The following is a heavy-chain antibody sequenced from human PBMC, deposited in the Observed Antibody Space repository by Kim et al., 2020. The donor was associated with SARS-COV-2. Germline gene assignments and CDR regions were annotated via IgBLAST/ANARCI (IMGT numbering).Heavy chain of an antibody. D-gene: IGHD5-12*01. V-gene: IGHV4-34*01. CDR1: GGSFSGYY. CDR3: ARGYRRRWLPDTLVGYFDY. J-gene: IGHJ4*02. CDR2: INHSGST. Sequence: SETLSLTCAVYGGSFSGYYWSWIRQPPGKGLEWIGEINHSGSTNYNPSLKSRVTISVDTSKNQFSLKLSSVTAADTAVYYCARGYRRRWLPDTLVGYFDYWGQGTLVTVSS.